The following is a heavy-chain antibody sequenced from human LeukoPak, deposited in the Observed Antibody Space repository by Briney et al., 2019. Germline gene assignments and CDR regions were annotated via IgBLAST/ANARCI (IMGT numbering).Heavy chain of an antibody. Sequence: APVKVSCKASGYTFTSYGISWVRQAPGQGLEWMGWISAYNGNTNYAQKLQGRVTMTTDTSTSTAYMELRSLRSDDTAVYYCARDLAPGGYCSSTSCYGASYFDYWGQGTLVTVSS. CDR3: ARDLAPGGYCSSTSCYGASYFDY. J-gene: IGHJ4*02. CDR2: ISAYNGNT. D-gene: IGHD2-2*01. V-gene: IGHV1-18*01. CDR1: GYTFTSYG.